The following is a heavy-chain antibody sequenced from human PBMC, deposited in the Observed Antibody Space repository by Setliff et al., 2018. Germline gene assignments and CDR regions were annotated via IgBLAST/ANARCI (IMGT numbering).Heavy chain of an antibody. CDR3: VNSYRGYDDYPDY. CDR2: SRYAENYQ. Sequence: GGSLRLSCAASGFTISYYAIHWVRQAPGKGLEWVAVSRYAENYQYYADSVKGRFTISRDNSENSLYLQMNSLRVEDTAVYYCVNSYRGYDDYPDYWGQGTLVTVSS. J-gene: IGHJ4*02. V-gene: IGHV3-30-3*01. CDR1: GFTISYYA. D-gene: IGHD3-16*02.